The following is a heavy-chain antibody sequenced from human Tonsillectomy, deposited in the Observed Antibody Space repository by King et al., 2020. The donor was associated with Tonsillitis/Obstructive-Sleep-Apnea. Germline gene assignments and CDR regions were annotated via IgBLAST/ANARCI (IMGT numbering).Heavy chain of an antibody. Sequence: VQLVESGGGVVQPGRSLRLSCAASGFTFSSYAMHWVRQAPGKGLEWVAVISYNGSNKYYADPLKGRFTISKDNSKNTLFLQMNSLRAEDTDVYYCARDSAIYDFWSGITPRGGYYFDYWGQGTLVTVSS. CDR3: ARDSAIYDFWSGITPRGGYYFDY. J-gene: IGHJ4*02. D-gene: IGHD3-3*01. V-gene: IGHV3-30*04. CDR2: ISYNGSNK. CDR1: GFTFSSYA.